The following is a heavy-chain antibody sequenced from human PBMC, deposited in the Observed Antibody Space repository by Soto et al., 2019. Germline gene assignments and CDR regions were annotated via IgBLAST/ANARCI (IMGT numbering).Heavy chain of an antibody. CDR1: GYRFTSYW. Sequence: GESLKISCKASGYRFTSYWISWVRQTPGKGLEWMGRVDSSDSHANYSPSFQGRVTISVDKSISTAYLQWSSLKASDTAVYYCARHFGLITHFGYWGQGALVTVSS. J-gene: IGHJ4*02. CDR2: VDSSDSHA. CDR3: ARHFGLITHFGY. D-gene: IGHD3-3*01. V-gene: IGHV5-10-1*01.